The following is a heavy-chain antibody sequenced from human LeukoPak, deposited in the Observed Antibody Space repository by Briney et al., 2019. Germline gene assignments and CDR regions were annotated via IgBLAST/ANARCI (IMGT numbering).Heavy chain of an antibody. V-gene: IGHV3-21*01. Sequence: GGSLRLSCAASGFTVSSNYMNWVRQAPGKGLEWVPSISSSSSYIYYADSVKGRFTISRDNAKNSLYLQMNSLRAEDTAVYYCAREEENYYDSSGYYSCAFDIWGQGTMVTVSS. D-gene: IGHD3-22*01. CDR1: GFTVSSNY. J-gene: IGHJ3*02. CDR3: AREEENYYDSSGYYSCAFDI. CDR2: ISSSSSYI.